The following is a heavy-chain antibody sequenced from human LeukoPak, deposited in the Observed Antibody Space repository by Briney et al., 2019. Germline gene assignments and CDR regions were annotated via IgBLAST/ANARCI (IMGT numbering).Heavy chain of an antibody. J-gene: IGHJ4*02. CDR3: AKDAGPQQLVFFDS. V-gene: IGHV3-23*01. Sequence: GGSLRLSCAASGFTFSNYAIRWVRQAPGKGLEWVSAISGSGGSTYYADSVKGRFTISRDNSKNTLYLQMNSLRAEDTAVYYCAKDAGPQQLVFFDSWGQGTLVTVSS. CDR1: GFTFSNYA. D-gene: IGHD6-6*01. CDR2: ISGSGGST.